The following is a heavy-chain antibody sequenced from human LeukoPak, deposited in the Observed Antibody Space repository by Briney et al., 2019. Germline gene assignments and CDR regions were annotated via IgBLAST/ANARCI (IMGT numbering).Heavy chain of an antibody. CDR3: ARDDSKTGYCSSTSCPFDY. CDR2: ISYDGSNK. Sequence: PGGSPRLSCAASGFTFSSYAMHWVRQAPGKGLEWVAVISYDGSNKYYADSVKGRFTISSDNSKNTLYLQMNSLRAEDTAVYYCARDDSKTGYCSSTSCPFDYWGQGTLVTVSS. J-gene: IGHJ4*02. V-gene: IGHV3-30-3*01. CDR1: GFTFSSYA. D-gene: IGHD2-2*01.